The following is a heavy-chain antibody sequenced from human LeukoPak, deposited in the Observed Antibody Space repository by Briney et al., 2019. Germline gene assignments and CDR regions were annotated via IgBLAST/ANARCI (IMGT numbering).Heavy chain of an antibody. V-gene: IGHV4-61*02. CDR2: IYSSGST. CDR3: ARHYGSGLDWFDP. D-gene: IGHD3-10*01. CDR1: GGSISSGSCY. Sequence: SETLSLTCTVSGGSISSGSCYWSWIRQPAGKGLGWIGRIYSSGSTNYNPSLKSRVTISVDTSKNQFSLKLSSVTAADTAVYYCARHYGSGLDWFDPWGQGTLVTVSS. J-gene: IGHJ5*02.